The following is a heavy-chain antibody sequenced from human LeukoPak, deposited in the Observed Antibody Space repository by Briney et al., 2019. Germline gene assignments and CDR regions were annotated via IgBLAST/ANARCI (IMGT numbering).Heavy chain of an antibody. CDR2: ISGSGGST. Sequence: PGGSLRLSCAASGFTFSSYAMSWVRQAPGKGLEWVSAISGSGGSTYYADSVKGRFTISRDNSKNTLYLQMNSLRAEDTAVYYCWGGFIAVASSFDYWGQGTLVTVSS. D-gene: IGHD6-19*01. CDR3: WGGFIAVASSFDY. CDR1: GFTFSSYA. J-gene: IGHJ4*02. V-gene: IGHV3-23*01.